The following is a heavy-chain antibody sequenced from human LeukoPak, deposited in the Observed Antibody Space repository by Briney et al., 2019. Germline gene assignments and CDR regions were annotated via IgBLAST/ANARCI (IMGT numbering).Heavy chain of an antibody. CDR1: GGSISSYY. D-gene: IGHD2-15*01. V-gene: IGHV4-59*08. J-gene: IGHJ5*02. CDR2: IYYSGST. Sequence: SETLSLTCTVSGGSISSYYWSWIRQPSGKGLEWIGYIYYSGSTNYNPSLKSRVTISVDTSKNQFSLKLSSVTAADTAVYYCAGVVVNWFDPWGQGTLVTVSS. CDR3: AGVVVNWFDP.